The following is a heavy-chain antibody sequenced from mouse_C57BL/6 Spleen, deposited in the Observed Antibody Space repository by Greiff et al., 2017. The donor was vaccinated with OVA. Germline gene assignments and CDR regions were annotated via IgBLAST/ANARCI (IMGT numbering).Heavy chain of an antibody. CDR3: AKKRDGYYVDFDV. J-gene: IGHJ1*03. CDR1: GFSLTSYG. V-gene: IGHV2-5*01. Sequence: QVHVKQSGPGLVQPSQSLSITCTVSGFSLTSYGVHWVRQSPGKGLEWLGVIWRGGSTDYNAAFMSRLSITKDNSKSQVFFKMNSLQADDTAIYYCAKKRDGYYVDFDVWGTGTTVTVSS. D-gene: IGHD2-3*01. CDR2: IWRGGST.